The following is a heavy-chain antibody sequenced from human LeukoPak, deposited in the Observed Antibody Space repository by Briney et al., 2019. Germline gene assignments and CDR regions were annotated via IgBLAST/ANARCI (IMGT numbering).Heavy chain of an antibody. J-gene: IGHJ4*02. Sequence: PSQTLSLTCTVSAGSIIICYCGWIRQPPGEGLEWIGYIYHSGSTNYNPSLKSRVTISVDTSKNQFSVRLRSVTAADTAVYYCARTYGPIDYWGQGALVTVSS. CDR2: IYHSGST. CDR3: ARTYGPIDY. D-gene: IGHD4-17*01. V-gene: IGHV4-59*01. CDR1: AGSIIICY.